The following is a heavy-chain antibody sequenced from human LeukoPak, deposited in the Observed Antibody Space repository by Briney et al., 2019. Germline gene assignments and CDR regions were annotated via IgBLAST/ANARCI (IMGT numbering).Heavy chain of an antibody. J-gene: IGHJ3*02. D-gene: IGHD1-1*01. CDR3: AREWAGTDAFDI. V-gene: IGHV3-11*01. CDR1: GGSISITSHY. CDR2: ISSSGSTI. Sequence: LSLTCSVSGGSISITSHYWVWIRQAPGKGLEWVSYISSSGSTIYYADSVKGRLTISRDNAKNTLYLQMNSLRAEDTAVYYCAREWAGTDAFDIWGQGTMVTVSS.